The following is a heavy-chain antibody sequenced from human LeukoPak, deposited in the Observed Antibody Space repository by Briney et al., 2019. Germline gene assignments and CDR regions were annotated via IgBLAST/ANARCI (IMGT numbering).Heavy chain of an antibody. CDR1: GYTFTSYY. V-gene: IGHV1-46*01. Sequence: ASVKVSCTASGYTFTSYYMHWVRQAPGQGLEWMGIINPSGGSTSYAQKFQGRVTMTRDTSTSTVYMELSSLRSEDTAVYYCARDSGYYYDSSGYYIDYWGQGTLVTVSS. D-gene: IGHD3-22*01. CDR3: ARDSGYYYDSSGYYIDY. J-gene: IGHJ4*02. CDR2: INPSGGST.